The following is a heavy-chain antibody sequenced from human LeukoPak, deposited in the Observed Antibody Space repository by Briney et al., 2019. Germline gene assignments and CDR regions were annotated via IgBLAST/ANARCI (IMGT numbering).Heavy chain of an antibody. V-gene: IGHV4-34*01. CDR2: INHSGST. D-gene: IGHD2-2*02. CDR1: GGSFSGYY. CDR3: ARHYCSSTSCYNPYDAFDI. Sequence: SETLSLTCAVYGGSFSGYYWSGIRQPPGKGLEWIGEINHSGSTNYNPSLKSRVTISVDTSKNQFSLKLSSVTAADTAVYYCARHYCSSTSCYNPYDAFDIWGQGTMVTVSS. J-gene: IGHJ3*02.